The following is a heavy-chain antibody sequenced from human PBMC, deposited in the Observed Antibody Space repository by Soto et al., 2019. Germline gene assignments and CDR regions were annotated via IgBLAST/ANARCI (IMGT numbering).Heavy chain of an antibody. CDR2: FSLSGTT. CDR3: ARGLTPPGAPAWHYFDS. J-gene: IGHJ4*02. Sequence: SETLSLTCTVSGASITGSFFWSWIRQPAGKGLEWIGRFSLSGTTNYNPSLRSRVTMSADVSKNQFSLRLTSVTAADTALYYCARGLTPPGAPAWHYFDSWGQGTLVTVSS. CDR1: GASITGSFF. V-gene: IGHV4-4*07. D-gene: IGHD2-8*02.